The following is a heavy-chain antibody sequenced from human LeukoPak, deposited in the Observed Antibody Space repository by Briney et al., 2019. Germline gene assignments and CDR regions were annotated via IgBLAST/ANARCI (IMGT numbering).Heavy chain of an antibody. CDR2: INLNSGGT. D-gene: IGHD3-10*01. CDR3: ARGVPVGFMVRGVIPRIYYFDY. Sequence: ASVKVSCKASGYTFTGYYMHWVRQAPGQGLEWMGWINLNSGGTNSAQKFQGRVTMTRDTSIDTAYMELSRLTSDDPAVYYCARGVPVGFMVRGVIPRIYYFDYWGQGTLVTVSS. J-gene: IGHJ4*02. CDR1: GYTFTGYY. V-gene: IGHV1-2*02.